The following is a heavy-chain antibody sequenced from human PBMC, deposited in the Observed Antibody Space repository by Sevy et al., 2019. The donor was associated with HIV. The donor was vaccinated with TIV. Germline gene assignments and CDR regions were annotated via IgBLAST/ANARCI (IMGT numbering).Heavy chain of an antibody. Sequence: ASVKVSCKASGGTFSSYAISWVRQAPGQGLEWMGGIIPIFGTANYAQKFQGRVTITADESTSTAYMELSSLRSEDTAVYYCVRQPPYYDSSGYYTPCFDYWGQGTLVTVSS. J-gene: IGHJ4*02. CDR2: IIPIFGTA. CDR1: GGTFSSYA. V-gene: IGHV1-69*13. CDR3: VRQPPYYDSSGYYTPCFDY. D-gene: IGHD3-22*01.